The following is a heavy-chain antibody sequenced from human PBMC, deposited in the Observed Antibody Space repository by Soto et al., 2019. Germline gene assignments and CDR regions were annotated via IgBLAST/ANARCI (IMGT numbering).Heavy chain of an antibody. J-gene: IGHJ6*02. V-gene: IGHV1-69*12. CDR2: IIPIFGTA. Sequence: QVQLVQSGAEVKKPGSSVKVSCKASGGTFSSYAISWVRQAPGQGLEWMGGIIPIFGTANYAQKFQGRVTITADESTSTAYMELSSLRSEDTAVYYCARVGGKGYSYGYYYSYGMDVWGQGTTVTVSS. CDR3: ARVGGKGYSYGYYYSYGMDV. D-gene: IGHD5-18*01. CDR1: GGTFSSYA.